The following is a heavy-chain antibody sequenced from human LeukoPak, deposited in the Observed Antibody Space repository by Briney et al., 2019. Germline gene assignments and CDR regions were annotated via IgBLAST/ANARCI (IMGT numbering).Heavy chain of an antibody. Sequence: SQTLSLTCAISGDSVSSNSAAWNWIRQSPSRGLEWLGRTYYRSKWYNDYAVSVKSRITINPDTSKNQFSLQLNSVTPEDTAVYYCARVSEGSGSKGPTFDYWGQGTLVTVSS. V-gene: IGHV6-1*01. CDR3: ARVSEGSGSKGPTFDY. CDR2: TYYRSKWYN. J-gene: IGHJ4*02. CDR1: GDSVSSNSAA. D-gene: IGHD6-19*01.